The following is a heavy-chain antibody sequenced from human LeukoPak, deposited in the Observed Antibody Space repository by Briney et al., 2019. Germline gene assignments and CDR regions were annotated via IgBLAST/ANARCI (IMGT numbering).Heavy chain of an antibody. CDR1: GFTFSTYA. Sequence: GGSLRLSCAASGFTFSTYAMTWVRQAPGKGLEWVSLISWDGGSTYYADSVKGRFTISRDNSKNSLYLQMNSLRTEDTALYYCAKDLRYYGSGSNYGMDVWGQGTTVTVSS. V-gene: IGHV3-43*01. J-gene: IGHJ6*02. CDR2: ISWDGGST. D-gene: IGHD3-10*01. CDR3: AKDLRYYGSGSNYGMDV.